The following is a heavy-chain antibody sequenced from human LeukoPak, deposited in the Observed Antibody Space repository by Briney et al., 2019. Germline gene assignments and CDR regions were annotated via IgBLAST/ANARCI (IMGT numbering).Heavy chain of an antibody. CDR3: ARAASTATQLWFGELLSGFDY. V-gene: IGHV4-59*01. D-gene: IGHD3-10*01. Sequence: SETLSLTCTVAGGSISSYYWSWIRQPPGKGLEWIGYIYYSGSTNYNPSLKSRVTISVDTSKNQFSLKLSSVTAADTAVYYCARAASTATQLWFGELLSGFDYWGQGTLVTVSS. J-gene: IGHJ4*02. CDR1: GGSISSYY. CDR2: IYYSGST.